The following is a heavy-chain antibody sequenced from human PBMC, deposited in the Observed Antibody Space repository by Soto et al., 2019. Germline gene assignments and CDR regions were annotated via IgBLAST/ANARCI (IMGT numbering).Heavy chain of an antibody. J-gene: IGHJ5*02. V-gene: IGHV1-46*01. Sequence: ASVKVSCKAPRDTFTSYYINWVRQAPGQGLEWMGVINPHGGSTAYAQKFKGRVTLTRDTSASTVYMEVSSLTSEDTAMYYCARSSGGNFGIIIEGTNWFAPWGQGTMVTVYS. D-gene: IGHD1-26*01. CDR2: INPHGGST. CDR1: RDTFTSYY. CDR3: ARSSGGNFGIIIEGTNWFAP.